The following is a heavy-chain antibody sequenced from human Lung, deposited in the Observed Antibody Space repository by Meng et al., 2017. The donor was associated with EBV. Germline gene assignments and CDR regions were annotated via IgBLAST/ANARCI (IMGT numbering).Heavy chain of an antibody. D-gene: IGHD3-10*01. CDR1: GVTFSSCA. CDR2: IIPILGIA. CDR3: ARGTPGRSYSDY. V-gene: IGHV1-69*10. Sequence: QVRPVQSGAEEKKPGSAVNVSCKASGVTFSSCAISWVRQAPRQGLEWMGGIIPILGIANYAQKFQGRVTLTADKSTSTAYMELSSLRSEDTAVYYCARGTPGRSYSDYWGQGTLVTVSS. J-gene: IGHJ4*02.